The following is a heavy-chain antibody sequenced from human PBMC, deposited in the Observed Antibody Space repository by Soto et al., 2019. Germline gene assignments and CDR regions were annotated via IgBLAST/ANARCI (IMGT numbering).Heavy chain of an antibody. CDR2: ISSSRSYI. V-gene: IGHV3-21*01. J-gene: IGHJ6*02. CDR3: ARARSGGWYQRYYYYGMDV. D-gene: IGHD6-19*01. CDR1: GFTSNRYS. Sequence: NPGGSLRLSCAASGFTSNRYSLNWVRPAPGKGPEWVSSISSSRSYIYYADSVKGRFTISRDNAKNSLYLQMNSLRAEDTAVYYCARARSGGWYQRYYYYGMDVWGQGTTVTVSS.